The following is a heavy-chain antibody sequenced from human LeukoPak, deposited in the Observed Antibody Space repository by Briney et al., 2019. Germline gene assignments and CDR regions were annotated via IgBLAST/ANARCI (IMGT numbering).Heavy chain of an antibody. CDR2: IGISSGNT. CDR3: ASDTKYAFDN. Sequence: PGGSLRLSCAASAFTFSHYSMNWVRQAPGEGLEWISYIGISSGNTKYADSVKGRFPISGDKVNNSVYHQMDSLRVEDTAVYYCASDTKYAFDNWGQGTLVTVSS. D-gene: IGHD2-2*01. CDR1: AFTFSHYS. V-gene: IGHV3-48*01. J-gene: IGHJ4*02.